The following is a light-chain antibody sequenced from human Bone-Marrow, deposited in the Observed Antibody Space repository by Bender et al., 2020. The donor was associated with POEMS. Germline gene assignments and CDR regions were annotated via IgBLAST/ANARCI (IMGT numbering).Light chain of an antibody. V-gene: IGLV3-19*01. CDR2: GKN. CDR1: SLRNYY. Sequence: SSELTQDPAVSAALGQTVRITCQGDSLRNYYAAWYQQKPGQAPKLVIYGKNNRPSGIPDRFSGSNSENTASLTITGAQAGDEADYYCNSWDNSGDRLGVFGSGTRVTVL. CDR3: NSWDNSGDRLGV. J-gene: IGLJ1*01.